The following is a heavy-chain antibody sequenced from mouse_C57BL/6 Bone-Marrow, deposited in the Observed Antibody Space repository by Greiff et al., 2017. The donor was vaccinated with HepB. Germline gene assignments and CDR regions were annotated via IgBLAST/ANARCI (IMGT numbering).Heavy chain of an antibody. Sequence: VHVKQSGAELVKPGASVKLSCTASGFNIKDYYMHWVKQRTEQGLEWIGRIDPEDGETKYAPKFQGKATITADTSTNTAYLQLSSLTSEDTAVYYCARSDSNYHWYFDVWGTGTTVTVSS. D-gene: IGHD2-5*01. CDR2: IDPEDGET. J-gene: IGHJ1*03. CDR3: ARSDSNYHWYFDV. CDR1: GFNIKDYY. V-gene: IGHV14-2*01.